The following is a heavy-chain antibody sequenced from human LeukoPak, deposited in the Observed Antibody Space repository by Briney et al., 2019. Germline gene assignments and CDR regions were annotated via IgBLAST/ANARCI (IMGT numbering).Heavy chain of an antibody. J-gene: IGHJ4*02. D-gene: IGHD6-19*01. CDR2: IYYSGST. CDR3: ARLYSSGWSHIDY. V-gene: IGHV4-59*01. Sequence: PSETLSLTCTVSGGSISSYYWSWIRQPPGKGLEWMGYIYYSGSTNYNPSLKSRVTISVDTSKNQFSLQLSSVTAAGTALYYCARLYSSGWSHIDYWGQGILVTVSS. CDR1: GGSISSYY.